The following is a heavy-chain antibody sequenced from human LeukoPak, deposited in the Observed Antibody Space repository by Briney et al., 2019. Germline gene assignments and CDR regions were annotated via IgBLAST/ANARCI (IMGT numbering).Heavy chain of an antibody. CDR3: AKMNVLTGYYTPNFDF. CDR1: GFTFSSYA. CDR2: VSGSGSST. V-gene: IGHV3-23*01. Sequence: GRSLRLFCSASGFTFSSYAMSWVRQAPRKGLEWVSVVSGSGSSTGYADSVKGRFTISRDNSKNTLYLQMSSLSAEDTAVYYCAKMNVLTGYYTPNFDFWGQGTLVTVSS. J-gene: IGHJ4*02. D-gene: IGHD3-9*01.